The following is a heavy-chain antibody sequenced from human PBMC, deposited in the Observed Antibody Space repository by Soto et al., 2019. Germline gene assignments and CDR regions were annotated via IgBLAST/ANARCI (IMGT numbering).Heavy chain of an antibody. D-gene: IGHD3-10*01. CDR2: INPNGGST. CDR3: SRGLGSGDY. V-gene: IGHV1-46*03. J-gene: IGHJ4*02. CDR1: GYTFTSYY. Sequence: QVQLVQSGAEVKNPGASVTVSCRASGYTFTSYYIHWVRQAHGQGLEWMAIINPNGGSTNYAQRCQGRVTVTRDTSTSIVYMDLSSLRSEDTAVYYCSRGLGSGDYWGQGTLVTVSS.